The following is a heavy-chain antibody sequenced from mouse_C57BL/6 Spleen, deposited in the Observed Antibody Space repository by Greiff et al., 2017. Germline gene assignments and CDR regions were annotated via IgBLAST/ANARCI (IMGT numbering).Heavy chain of an antibody. V-gene: IGHV7-4*01. CDR3: VKASADWDFDY. CDR1: GFTFTDYY. Sequence: EVKLMESGGGLVQPGASLRLSCAASGFTFTDYYMSWVRQPPGKAPEWLDLIRNKANGYKTEYTASVKGRFTISTDNAQNILYLQMNTLRAEDSATYYCVKASADWDFDYWGHGTTLTVSS. J-gene: IGHJ2*01. CDR2: IRNKANGYKT. D-gene: IGHD4-1*01.